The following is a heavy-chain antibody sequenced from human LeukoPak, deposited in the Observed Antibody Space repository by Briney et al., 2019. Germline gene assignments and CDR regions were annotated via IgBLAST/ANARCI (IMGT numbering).Heavy chain of an antibody. J-gene: IGHJ4*02. V-gene: IGHV1-69*04. CDR3: ARGGTGGIAAAGTQLDY. CDR1: GGTFSSYA. D-gene: IGHD6-13*01. CDR2: IIPILGIA. Sequence: GASVKVSCKASGGTFSSYAISWVRQAPGQGLEWMGRIIPILGIANYAQKFQGRVTITADKSTSTAYMELSSLRSEDTAVYYCARGGTGGIAAAGTQLDYWGQGTLVTVSS.